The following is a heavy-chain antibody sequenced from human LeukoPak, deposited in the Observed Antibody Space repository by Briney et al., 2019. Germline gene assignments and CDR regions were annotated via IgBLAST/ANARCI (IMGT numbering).Heavy chain of an antibody. J-gene: IGHJ4*02. Sequence: SETLSLTCAVYGGSFSGYYWSWIRQPPGKGLEWIGEINHSGSTNYNPSLKSRVTISVDTSKNQFSLKLSSVTAADTAVYYCARSPPGWDYDNSGQYYFDTWGQGALVTVSS. CDR1: GGSFSGYY. CDR3: ARSPPGWDYDNSGQYYFDT. CDR2: INHSGST. D-gene: IGHD3-22*01. V-gene: IGHV4-34*01.